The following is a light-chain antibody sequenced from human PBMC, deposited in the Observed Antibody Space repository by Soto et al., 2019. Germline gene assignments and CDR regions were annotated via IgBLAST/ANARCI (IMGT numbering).Light chain of an antibody. J-gene: IGLJ3*02. CDR3: SSYTSSSTLV. Sequence: QSVLTQPASVSGSPGQSITISCTGTSSDVGGYNYVSWYQQHPGKAPKLMIYEVTNRPSGVSNRFSGSKSGNTASLTISGLQAEDEDDYYCSSYTSSSTLVFCGGTKVTVL. V-gene: IGLV2-14*01. CDR2: EVT. CDR1: SSDVGGYNY.